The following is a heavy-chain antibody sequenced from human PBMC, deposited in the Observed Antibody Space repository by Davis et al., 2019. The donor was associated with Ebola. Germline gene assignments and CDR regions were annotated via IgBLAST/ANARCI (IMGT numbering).Heavy chain of an antibody. Sequence: ASVKVSCKASGYTFTGYYMHWVRQAPGQGLEWMGRINPNSGGTNYAQKFQGRVTMTRDTSISTAYMELSRLRSDDTAVYYCARPVSYSSRNAFDIWGQGTMVTVSS. CDR2: INPNSGGT. CDR3: ARPVSYSSRNAFDI. D-gene: IGHD6-19*01. CDR1: GYTFTGYY. J-gene: IGHJ3*02. V-gene: IGHV1-2*06.